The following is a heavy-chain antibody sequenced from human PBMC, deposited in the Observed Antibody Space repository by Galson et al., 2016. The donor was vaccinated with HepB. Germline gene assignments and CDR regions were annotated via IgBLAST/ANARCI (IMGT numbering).Heavy chain of an antibody. CDR1: GMTFSDSY. CDR3: ANDQKPRGFDY. V-gene: IGHV3-11*01. Sequence: SLRLSCAASGMTFSDSYMSWIRRPPGRGLEWVAYISSASATISYADSVRGRFTISRDNRRSLLFLEMNSLRAEDTALYYCANDQKPRGFDYWGQGTLVTGSS. D-gene: IGHD3-10*01. CDR2: ISSASATI. J-gene: IGHJ4*02.